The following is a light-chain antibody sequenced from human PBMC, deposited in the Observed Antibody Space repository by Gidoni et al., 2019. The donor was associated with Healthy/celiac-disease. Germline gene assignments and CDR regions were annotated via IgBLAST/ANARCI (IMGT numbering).Light chain of an antibody. CDR3: QQRSNWPRCS. CDR2: AAS. Sequence: DSVLTHSPSTLSLSPGERATLSCSASQIVSSYLAWYQPKPGQAPRLLIYAASTRAPGIPARFSGSGSGTDFTLTISILVPDAFAVYCCQQRSNWPRCSSG. J-gene: IGKJ2*04. CDR1: QIVSSY. V-gene: IGKV3-11*01.